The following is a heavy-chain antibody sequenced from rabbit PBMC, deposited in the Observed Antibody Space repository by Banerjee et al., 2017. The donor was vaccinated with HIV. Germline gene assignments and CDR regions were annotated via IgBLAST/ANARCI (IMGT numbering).Heavy chain of an antibody. CDR3: ARDLAGVIGWNFNL. CDR2: IYTSSGNT. D-gene: IGHD4-1*01. J-gene: IGHJ4*01. Sequence: QQQLEESGGDLVKPEGSLTITCTASGFTFSGYWMYWVRQAPGKGLELIACIYTSSGNTVYASWAKGRFTISKTSSTTVTLQMTSLTAADTATYFCARDLAGVIGWNFNLWGPGTLVTVS. CDR1: GFTFSGYW. V-gene: IGHV1S45*01.